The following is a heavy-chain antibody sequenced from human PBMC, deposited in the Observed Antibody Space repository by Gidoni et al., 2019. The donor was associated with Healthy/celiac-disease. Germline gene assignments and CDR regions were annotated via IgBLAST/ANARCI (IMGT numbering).Heavy chain of an antibody. CDR3: ARHWVVVTASPLADYFDY. J-gene: IGHJ4*02. D-gene: IGHD2-21*02. CDR1: GGSISTSSYH. Sequence: QLQLQESGPGLVKPSATLSLTCTVSGGSISTSSYHWGWIRQPPGKGLEWIGSIYYSGSTYYNPSLKSRVTISVDTSKNQFSLKLSSVTAADTAVYYCARHWVVVTASPLADYFDYWGQGTLVTVSS. V-gene: IGHV4-39*01. CDR2: IYYSGST.